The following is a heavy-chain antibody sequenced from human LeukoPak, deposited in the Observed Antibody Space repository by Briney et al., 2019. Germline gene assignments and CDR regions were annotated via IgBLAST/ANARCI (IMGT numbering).Heavy chain of an antibody. Sequence: GGSLRLSCAASGFTFSSYSMNWVRQVPGKGLEWVSFISSSSSYIYYADSVKGRFTISRDNAKNSLYLQMNSLRAEDTAVYYCARDHDWDYMDVWGKGTTVTVSS. CDR1: GFTFSSYS. CDR3: ARDHDWDYMDV. J-gene: IGHJ6*03. V-gene: IGHV3-21*01. D-gene: IGHD3-9*01. CDR2: ISSSSSYI.